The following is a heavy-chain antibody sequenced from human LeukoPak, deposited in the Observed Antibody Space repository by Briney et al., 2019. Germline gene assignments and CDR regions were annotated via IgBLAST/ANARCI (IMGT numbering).Heavy chain of an antibody. D-gene: IGHD6-13*01. J-gene: IGHJ4*02. V-gene: IGHV3-23*01. CDR1: GFTFSSYA. Sequence: SGGSLRLSCAASGFTFSSYAMSWVRQAPGKGLEWVSAISGSGGSTYYADSVKGRFTISRDNSKNTLYLQMNSLGAEDTAVYYCAKQIAAAGYFDYWGQGTLVTVSS. CDR2: ISGSGGST. CDR3: AKQIAAAGYFDY.